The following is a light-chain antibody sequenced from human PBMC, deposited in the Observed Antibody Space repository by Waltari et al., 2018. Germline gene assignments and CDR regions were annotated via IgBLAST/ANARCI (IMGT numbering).Light chain of an antibody. Sequence: SYALAQPPSVSVAPGQTAKITCGGDNIGYKGVHWSQQKPGQAPLLVIYDDYDRPAGIPERFSGSNSGNTATLTISRVEAGDEADYYCQVWDNSSDHVVFGGGTKLTVL. CDR3: QVWDNSSDHVV. CDR1: NIGYKG. J-gene: IGLJ3*02. CDR2: DDY. V-gene: IGLV3-21*02.